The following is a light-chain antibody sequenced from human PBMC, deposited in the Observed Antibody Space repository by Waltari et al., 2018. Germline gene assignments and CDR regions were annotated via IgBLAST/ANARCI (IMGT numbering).Light chain of an antibody. Sequence: DIVMTQSPDSLAVSLGERATINCKSSQSVLYTSDNKNYLAWYQQRPGQPPKLLISWAPTRVSGVPDRFSGSGSGTDFTLTISSLQAEDVAVYYCQQYYGTPQFTFGPGTRVDIK. CDR3: QQYYGTPQFT. V-gene: IGKV4-1*01. CDR1: QSVLYTSDNKNY. J-gene: IGKJ3*01. CDR2: WAP.